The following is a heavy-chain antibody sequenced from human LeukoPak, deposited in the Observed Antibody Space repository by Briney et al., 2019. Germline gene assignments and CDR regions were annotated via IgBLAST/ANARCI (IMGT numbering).Heavy chain of an antibody. CDR1: GSTFSSYA. V-gene: IGHV3-21*04. CDR3: ARDGAGTGAFAYLKGMDV. D-gene: IGHD6-25*01. CDR2: ISSSGSTI. Sequence: GGSLRLSCAASGSTFSSYAMSWVRQAPGKGLEWVSAISSSGSTIYYADSVKGRFTISRDNAKNSLYLQMNSLRAEDTAVYYCARDGAGTGAFAYLKGMDVWGQGTTVTVS. J-gene: IGHJ6*02.